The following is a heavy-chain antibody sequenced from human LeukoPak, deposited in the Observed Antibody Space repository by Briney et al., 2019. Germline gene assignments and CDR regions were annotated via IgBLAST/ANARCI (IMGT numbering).Heavy chain of an antibody. D-gene: IGHD2-15*01. Sequence: PSETLSLTCTVSGGSISSFYWSWIRQTPGKGLEWIGYIYYNGKTNYNPSLSSRVTMSVDASRNQFSLNLSSVTAADTAVYYCARGRFGLGWFPLGCWGQGTLVTVSS. J-gene: IGHJ4*02. CDR3: ARGRFGLGWFPLGC. CDR2: IYYNGKT. CDR1: GGSISSFY. V-gene: IGHV4-59*12.